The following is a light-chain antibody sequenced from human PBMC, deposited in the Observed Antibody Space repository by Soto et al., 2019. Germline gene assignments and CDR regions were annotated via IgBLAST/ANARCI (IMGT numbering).Light chain of an antibody. CDR3: QQRDIWPWT. CDR2: DAS. CDR1: QSVNRY. J-gene: IGKJ1*01. V-gene: IGKV3-11*01. Sequence: EIGLTQSAGTLSWSPGERATLSCWASQSVNRYLVWYQQKPVQAPRLLMYDASKRATGIPARFSGSGSGTDFNLTISSLETEDFAVYYCQQRDIWPWTFGQGTKVDIK.